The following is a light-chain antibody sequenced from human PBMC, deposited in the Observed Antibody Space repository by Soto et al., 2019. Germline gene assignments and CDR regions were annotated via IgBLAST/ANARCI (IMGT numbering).Light chain of an antibody. CDR1: HDIDNF. J-gene: IGKJ1*01. CDR3: QHYDFLLRRT. CDR2: DAF. V-gene: IGKV1-33*01. Sequence: DIQMIHSASSLSASIGDRVTITCQASHDIDNFLNWYQQKPGKAPKLMIYDAFNLETGVPSRFSGSGSGTDFTLTISSLQPEDIATYYCQHYDFLLRRTFGQGTKVDIK.